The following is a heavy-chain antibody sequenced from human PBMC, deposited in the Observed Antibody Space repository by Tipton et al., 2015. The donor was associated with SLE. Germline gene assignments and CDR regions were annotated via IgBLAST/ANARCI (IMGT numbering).Heavy chain of an antibody. V-gene: IGHV4-39*07. J-gene: IGHJ4*02. Sequence: LRLSCTVSDDSITNSNYNWGWIRQSPGKGLEWIGSISYSGDTNYNPSLMSRVTIPRDTSKNQFSLKLSFVTAADAAFYYCARIEDFWSGRIDYWGQGTLITVSS. D-gene: IGHD3-3*01. CDR2: ISYSGDT. CDR1: DDSITNSNYN. CDR3: ARIEDFWSGRIDY.